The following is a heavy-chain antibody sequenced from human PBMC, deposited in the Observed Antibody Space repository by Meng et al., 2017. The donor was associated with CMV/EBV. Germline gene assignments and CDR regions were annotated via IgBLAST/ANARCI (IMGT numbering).Heavy chain of an antibody. J-gene: IGHJ4*02. CDR3: ARVSRVCSSTSCYIRYYFDY. CDR1: GYTFTGYY. Sequence: ASVKVSCKASGYTFTGYYMHWVRQAPGQGLEWMGWISAYNGNTNYAQKLQGRVTMTTDTSTSTAYMELRSLRSDDTAVYYCARVSRVCSSTSCYIRYYFDYWGQGTLVTVSS. D-gene: IGHD2-2*02. CDR2: ISAYNGNT. V-gene: IGHV1-18*04.